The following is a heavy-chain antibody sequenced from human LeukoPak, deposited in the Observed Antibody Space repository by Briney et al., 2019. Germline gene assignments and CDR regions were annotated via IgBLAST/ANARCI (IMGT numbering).Heavy chain of an antibody. CDR2: IYPGDSAT. CDR1: GYSFTSYW. V-gene: IGHV5-51*01. CDR3: ARRRAVAGVYYFDY. Sequence: GESLKISCRGSGYSFTSYWIAWVRQMTGKGLEWMGIIYPGDSATRYSPSFQGQVTISADKSISTAYLQWSSLKASDTAMYYCARRRAVAGVYYFDYWGQGTLVTVSS. D-gene: IGHD6-19*01. J-gene: IGHJ4*02.